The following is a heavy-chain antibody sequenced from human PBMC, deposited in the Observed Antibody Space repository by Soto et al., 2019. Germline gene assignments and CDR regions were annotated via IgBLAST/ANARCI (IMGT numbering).Heavy chain of an antibody. CDR2: SSNSGSFT. Sequence: GGSLRLSCAASGFTLSGHYMSWIRQAPGKGLEWIGYSSNSGSFTRYADSVKGRFSISRDNAKNPLYLQINSLRGDDTAIYYCVRSGDNYNLLDYWGQGTPVTVSS. D-gene: IGHD1-1*01. CDR1: GFTLSGHY. J-gene: IGHJ4*02. CDR3: VRSGDNYNLLDY. V-gene: IGHV3-11*06.